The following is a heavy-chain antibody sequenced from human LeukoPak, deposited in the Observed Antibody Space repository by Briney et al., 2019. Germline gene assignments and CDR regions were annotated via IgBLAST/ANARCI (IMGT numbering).Heavy chain of an antibody. CDR3: AIGEDFDS. CDR2: IIPSVGLT. J-gene: IGHJ4*02. Sequence: SVKVSCKTPGGTFSSYAVNWVRQAPGQGLDWMGRIIPSVGLTTYAQNFQARVAISAETSTGTIYMELRSLRSEDTALYYCAIGEDFDSWGQGTLVTVSS. V-gene: IGHV1-69*04. D-gene: IGHD3-10*01. CDR1: GGTFSSYA.